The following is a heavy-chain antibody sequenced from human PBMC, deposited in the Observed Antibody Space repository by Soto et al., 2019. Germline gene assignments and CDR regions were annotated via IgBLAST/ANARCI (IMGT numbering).Heavy chain of an antibody. D-gene: IGHD4-17*01. CDR3: ARVNYGDYGVWFDP. CDR2: IYYSGST. J-gene: IGHJ5*02. V-gene: IGHV4-59*01. CDR1: GGSISSYY. Sequence: SETLSLTCTVSGGSISSYYWSWIRQPPGKGLEWIGYIYYSGSTNYNPSLKSRVTISVDTSKNQFSLKLSSVTAADTAVYYCARVNYGDYGVWFDPWGQGTLVTVSS.